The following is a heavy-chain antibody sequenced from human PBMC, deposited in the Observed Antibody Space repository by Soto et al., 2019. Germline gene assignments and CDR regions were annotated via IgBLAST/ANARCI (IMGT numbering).Heavy chain of an antibody. CDR3: ARVEAVAGRRGAFDI. V-gene: IGHV1-2*02. Sequence: ASVKVSCKASGYTFTGYYMHWVRQAPGQGLEWMGWINPNSGGTNYGQKFQGRVTMTRDTSISTAYMELSRLRSDDTAVYYCARVEAVAGRRGAFDIWGQGTMVTVSS. CDR2: INPNSGGT. D-gene: IGHD6-19*01. J-gene: IGHJ3*02. CDR1: GYTFTGYY.